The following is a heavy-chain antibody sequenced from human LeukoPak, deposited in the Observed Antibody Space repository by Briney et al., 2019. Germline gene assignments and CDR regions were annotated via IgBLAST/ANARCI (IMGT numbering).Heavy chain of an antibody. Sequence: GGSLRLSCAASGFIFSSYNMNWVRQAPGKGLEWVSYISSSTSTIYYADSVKGRFTISRDNAKNSLYLQMNSLRAEDTAVYYCARARSSYGYGDAFDIWGQGTMVTVSS. D-gene: IGHD5-18*01. CDR3: ARARSSYGYGDAFDI. J-gene: IGHJ3*02. V-gene: IGHV3-48*01. CDR2: ISSSTSTI. CDR1: GFIFSSYN.